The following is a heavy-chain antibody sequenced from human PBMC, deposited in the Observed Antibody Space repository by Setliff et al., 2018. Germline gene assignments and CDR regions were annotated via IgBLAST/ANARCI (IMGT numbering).Heavy chain of an antibody. CDR1: GYSISSGYY. V-gene: IGHV4-38-2*02. D-gene: IGHD6-19*01. CDR2: MYHSGSV. J-gene: IGHJ4*02. CDR3: ARLPLTGGWYDY. Sequence: PSETLSLTCTVSGYSISSGYYWGWIRQPPGKGLEWIGNMYHSGSVYYNPSLKSRVTISLDTSRNQFSLKVTSVTAADTAVYYCARLPLTGGWYDYWGQGTLVTVSS.